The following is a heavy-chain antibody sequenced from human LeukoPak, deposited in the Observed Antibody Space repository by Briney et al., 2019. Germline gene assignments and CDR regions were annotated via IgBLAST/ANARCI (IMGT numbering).Heavy chain of an antibody. D-gene: IGHD3-22*01. CDR2: IYYSGST. CDR3: ARGRGYYDSSGYYPEAEPHFDY. V-gene: IGHV4-59*12. J-gene: IGHJ4*02. CDR1: GGSISTYY. Sequence: PSETLSLTCTVSGGSISTYYWSWIRQPPGKGLEWIGYIYYSGSTNYNPSLKSRVTISGDTSKNQFSLKLSSVTAADTAVYYCARGRGYYDSSGYYPEAEPHFDYWGQGTLVTVSS.